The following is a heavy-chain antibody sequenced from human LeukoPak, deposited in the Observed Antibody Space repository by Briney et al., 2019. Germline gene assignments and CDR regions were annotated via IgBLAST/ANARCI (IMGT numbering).Heavy chain of an antibody. D-gene: IGHD3-22*01. J-gene: IGHJ5*02. CDR2: IIPIFGTA. V-gene: IGHV1-69*13. CDR3: ARKVPNDSSGYYYRGQFDP. Sequence: GASVKVSCKASGGTFSSYTISWVRQAPGQGLEWMGGIIPIFGTANYAQKFQGRVTITADESTGTAYMELSSLRSEDTAVYYCARKVPNDSSGYYYRGQFDPWGQGTLVTVSS. CDR1: GGTFSSYT.